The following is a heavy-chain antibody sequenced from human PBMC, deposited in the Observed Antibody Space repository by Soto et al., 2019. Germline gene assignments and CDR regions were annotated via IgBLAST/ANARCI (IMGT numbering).Heavy chain of an antibody. V-gene: IGHV4-59*01. CDR3: ARGSSGYFPTLFWF. CDR2: VSYSGNI. Sequence: PSETLSLTCTVSGGSISNYYWNWIRQSPGKGLEWIGYVSYSGNINYSPSLKSRVTISADTSKNQFSLNLTSVTAADTAVYYCARGSSGYFPTLFWFWGQGTLVTVSS. J-gene: IGHJ4*01. CDR1: GGSISNYY. D-gene: IGHD3-22*01.